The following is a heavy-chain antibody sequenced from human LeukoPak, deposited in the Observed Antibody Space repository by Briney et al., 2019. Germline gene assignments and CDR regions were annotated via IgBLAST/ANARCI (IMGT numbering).Heavy chain of an antibody. CDR1: GVSLSNFY. J-gene: IGHJ6*03. CDR3: ARLLGGDPYYMDV. Sequence: SESLSLTCGVSGVSLSNFYWSWVRQPPGKGLAWIGSIYYTGSTYYSPALKSRVTISVDPSKNQFYLRLSSVTAADTAVYYCARLLGGDPYYMDVWGKGTTVTVSS. CDR2: IYYTGST. D-gene: IGHD3-3*01. V-gene: IGHV4-59*01.